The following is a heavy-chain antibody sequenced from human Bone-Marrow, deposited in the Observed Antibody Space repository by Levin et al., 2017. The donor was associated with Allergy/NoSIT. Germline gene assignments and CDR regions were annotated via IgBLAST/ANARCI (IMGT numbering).Heavy chain of an antibody. CDR1: GFTFSDHY. D-gene: IGHD2-15*01. CDR2: ISTSGTTI. CDR3: VRDIGAGDYFDY. Sequence: GGSLRLSCAASGFTFSDHYMRWIRQAPGKGLEWVSYISTSGTTIYYADSVKGRFTISMDNAKNSLYLQMNSLRAEDTAIYYCVRDIGAGDYFDYWGQGTLVTVSS. J-gene: IGHJ4*02. V-gene: IGHV3-11*01.